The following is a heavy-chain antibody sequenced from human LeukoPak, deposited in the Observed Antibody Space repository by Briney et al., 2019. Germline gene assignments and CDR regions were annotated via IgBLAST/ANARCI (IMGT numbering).Heavy chain of an antibody. D-gene: IGHD5-12*01. Sequence: GASVKVSCKASGYTFTSYYMHWVRQAPGQGLEWMGIINPSGGSTSYAQKFQGRVTMTRDTSTSTVYMELSSLRSEDTAVYYCARGGPRGGYDKPQGYWGQGTLVTVSS. J-gene: IGHJ4*02. CDR2: INPSGGST. V-gene: IGHV1-46*01. CDR1: GYTFTSYY. CDR3: ARGGPRGGYDKPQGY.